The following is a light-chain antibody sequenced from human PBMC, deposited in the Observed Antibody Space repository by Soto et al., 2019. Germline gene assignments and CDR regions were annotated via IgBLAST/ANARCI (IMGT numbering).Light chain of an antibody. Sequence: EIVLTQSPATLSSFPGDRVTLSCRASQSLSGNLAWYQQKPGQAPRLLIYGASTRATGIPARFSGSGSGTEFTLTISSLQSEDFAVYYCQQYNKWPRTFGHGTKVDI. CDR3: QQYNKWPRT. J-gene: IGKJ1*01. V-gene: IGKV3-15*01. CDR2: GAS. CDR1: QSLSGN.